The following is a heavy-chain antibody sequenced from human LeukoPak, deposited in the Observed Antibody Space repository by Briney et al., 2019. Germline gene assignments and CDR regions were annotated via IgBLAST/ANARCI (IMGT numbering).Heavy chain of an antibody. Sequence: ASVKVSCKTSGYTFARYVINRVRQATGQGLEWMGWLNPNSGNTGYAQKFQGRVTISRDTSISTAYMELSSLRSEDTAVYYCARVDGSADYWGQGTLVTVSS. V-gene: IGHV1-8*03. CDR1: GYTFARYV. CDR3: ARVDGSADY. CDR2: LNPNSGNT. D-gene: IGHD1-26*01. J-gene: IGHJ4*02.